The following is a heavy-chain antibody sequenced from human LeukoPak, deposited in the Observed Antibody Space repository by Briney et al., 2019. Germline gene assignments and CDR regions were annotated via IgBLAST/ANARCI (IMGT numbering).Heavy chain of an antibody. CDR2: ISGSGGST. CDR3: AKWGLYCSSTSCYAPFQH. J-gene: IGHJ1*01. V-gene: IGHV3-23*01. D-gene: IGHD2-2*01. Sequence: GGSLRVSCAASGFTFSSYAMSWVRQAPGKGLEWVSAISGSGGSTYYADSVKGRFTISRDNSKNTLYLQMNSLRAEDTAVYYCAKWGLYCSSTSCYAPFQHWGQGTLVTVSS. CDR1: GFTFSSYA.